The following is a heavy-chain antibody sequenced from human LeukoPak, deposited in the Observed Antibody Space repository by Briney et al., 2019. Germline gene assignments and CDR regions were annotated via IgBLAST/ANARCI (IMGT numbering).Heavy chain of an antibody. V-gene: IGHV4-39*01. CDR1: GGSISSSSYY. Sequence: SETLSLTCTVSGGSISSSSYYWGWIRQPPGKGLEWIGSIYYSGSTYYNPSLKSRVTISVDTSKNQFSLKLSSVTAADTAVYYCARRRGISVRGVFDYWGQGTLVTVSS. CDR2: IYYSGST. CDR3: ARRRGISVRGVFDY. J-gene: IGHJ4*02. D-gene: IGHD3-10*02.